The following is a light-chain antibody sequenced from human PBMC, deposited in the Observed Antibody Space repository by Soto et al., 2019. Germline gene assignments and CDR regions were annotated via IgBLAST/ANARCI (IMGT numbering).Light chain of an antibody. CDR1: VLAKKY. Sequence: SYELTQPSSVSVSPGQTARITCSGDVLAKKYARWFQQKPGQAPVLVIYKDSERPSGIPERFSGSSSGTTVTLTISGAQVEDEADYYRYSAADVFGGGTKLTVL. J-gene: IGLJ2*01. CDR2: KDS. V-gene: IGLV3-27*01. CDR3: YSAADV.